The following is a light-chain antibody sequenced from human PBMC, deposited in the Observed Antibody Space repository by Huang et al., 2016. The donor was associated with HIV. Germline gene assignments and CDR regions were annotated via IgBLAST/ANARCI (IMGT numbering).Light chain of an antibody. Sequence: DIQMTQSPPSLSASVGDRVTFTCRADQNITKSLNWYQQKPGKAPKLLNDTVSTLESGVPSRFSGSGSGSRFTLNIGNLQPEDFATYYCQQSFSVPRTFG. V-gene: IGKV1-39*01. CDR1: QNITKS. CDR2: TVS. J-gene: IGKJ1*01. CDR3: QQSFSVPRT.